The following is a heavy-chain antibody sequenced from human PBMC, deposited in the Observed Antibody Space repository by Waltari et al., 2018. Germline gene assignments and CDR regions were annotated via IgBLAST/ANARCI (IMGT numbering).Heavy chain of an antibody. CDR3: ARLKVLLSDV. J-gene: IGHJ6*04. Sequence: QVQLQQWGAGLLKPSETLSLTCAVYGVSFSGYYWSWIRQPPGKGLEWIGEINHSGRTNYNPSLKSRVTISVDTSKNQFSLKLSSVTAADTAVYYCARLKVLLSDVWGKGTTVTVSS. V-gene: IGHV4-34*01. CDR2: INHSGRT. D-gene: IGHD3-10*01. CDR1: GVSFSGYY.